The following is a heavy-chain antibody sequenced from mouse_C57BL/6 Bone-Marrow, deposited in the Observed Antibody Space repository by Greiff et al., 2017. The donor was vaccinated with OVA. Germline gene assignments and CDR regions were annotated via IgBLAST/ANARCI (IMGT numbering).Heavy chain of an antibody. CDR1: GYTFTGYW. J-gene: IGHJ2*01. CDR2: ILPGSGST. CDR3: ARLGLLLRWGADFDY. D-gene: IGHD1-1*01. V-gene: IGHV1-9*01. Sequence: QVQLKQSGAELMKPGASVKLSCKATGYTFTGYWIEWVKQRPGHGLEWIGEILPGSGSTNYNEKFKGKATFTADTSSNTAYMQLSSLTTEDSAIYFCARLGLLLRWGADFDYWGQGTTLTVSS.